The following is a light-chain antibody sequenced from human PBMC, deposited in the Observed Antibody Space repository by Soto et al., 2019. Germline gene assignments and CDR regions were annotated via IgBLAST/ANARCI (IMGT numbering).Light chain of an antibody. Sequence: IQMTQSPSSVSASVGDSVTITCRASQLISSWLAWYQVKPGKAPKLLIYGASNRESGVPSRFSGSESGTLFTLTINSLLPEDFATYYCQQASSFPLTFGGGTKVEI. CDR1: QLISSW. V-gene: IGKV1-12*01. J-gene: IGKJ4*01. CDR3: QQASSFPLT. CDR2: GAS.